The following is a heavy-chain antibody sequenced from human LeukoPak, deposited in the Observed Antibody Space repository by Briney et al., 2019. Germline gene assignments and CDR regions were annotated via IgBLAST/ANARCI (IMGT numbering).Heavy chain of an antibody. CDR2: IYYSGST. Sequence: PSQTLSLTCTVSGGSISSGGYYWSWIRQHPGKGLEWIGYIYYSGSTYYNPSLKSRVTISVDTSKNQFSLKLSSVTAANTAVYYCARCRRDGYRITPYFDHWGQGTLVTVSS. D-gene: IGHD5-24*01. J-gene: IGHJ4*02. CDR1: GGSISSGGYY. V-gene: IGHV4-31*03. CDR3: ARCRRDGYRITPYFDH.